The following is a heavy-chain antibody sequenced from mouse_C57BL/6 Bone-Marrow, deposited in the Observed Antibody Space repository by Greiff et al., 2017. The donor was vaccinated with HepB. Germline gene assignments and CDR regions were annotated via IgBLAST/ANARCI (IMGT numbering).Heavy chain of an antibody. Sequence: QVQLQQPGAELVKPGASAKMSCKASGYTFTSYWITWVKQRPGQGLEWIGDIYPGSGSTNYNEKFKSKATLTVDTSSSTAYMQLSSLTSEDSAVYYCAREEPITTVVADYWGQGTTLTVSS. V-gene: IGHV1-55*01. CDR3: AREEPITTVVADY. D-gene: IGHD1-1*01. CDR1: GYTFTSYW. CDR2: IYPGSGST. J-gene: IGHJ2*01.